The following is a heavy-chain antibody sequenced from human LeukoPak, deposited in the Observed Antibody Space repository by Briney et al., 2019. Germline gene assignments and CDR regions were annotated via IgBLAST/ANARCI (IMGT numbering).Heavy chain of an antibody. CDR3: ARDPGRSGGSCYSDY. J-gene: IGHJ4*02. Sequence: GGSLRLSCAASGFNFGRFSMTWVRQAPGKGLEWVSSISSSGTYIYYADSVKVRFTISRDNAKNSLYLHMNSLRAEDTAVYYCARDPGRSGGSCYSDYWGQGTLVTVSS. CDR1: GFNFGRFS. CDR2: ISSSGTYI. V-gene: IGHV3-21*01. D-gene: IGHD2-15*01.